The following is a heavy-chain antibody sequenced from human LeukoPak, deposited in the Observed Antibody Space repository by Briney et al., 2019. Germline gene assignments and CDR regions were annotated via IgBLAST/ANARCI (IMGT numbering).Heavy chain of an antibody. CDR3: ARGSPGPTGYYFDY. Sequence: PGGSLRLSCAASGFTFSSYDMHWVRQATGKGLEWVSAIGTAVDTYYPGSVKGRFTISRENAENSLYLQMNSLRAGDTAVYYCARGSPGPTGYYFDYWGQGTLVTVSS. J-gene: IGHJ4*02. CDR1: GFTFSSYD. V-gene: IGHV3-13*01. CDR2: IGTAVDT.